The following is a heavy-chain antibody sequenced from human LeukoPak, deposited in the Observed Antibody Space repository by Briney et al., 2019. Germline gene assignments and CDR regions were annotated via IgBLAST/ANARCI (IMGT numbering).Heavy chain of an antibody. V-gene: IGHV3-9*01. D-gene: IGHD4-17*01. CDR2: ISWNSASI. Sequence: GGSLRLSCAASGFTFRDYWMHWVRQAPGKGLEWVSGISWNSASIGYADSVKGRFTISRDNAKNFLYLQMNSLRVEDTALYYCAKDIRGATVTDYGMDVWGQGTTVTVSS. CDR1: GFTFRDYW. J-gene: IGHJ6*02. CDR3: AKDIRGATVTDYGMDV.